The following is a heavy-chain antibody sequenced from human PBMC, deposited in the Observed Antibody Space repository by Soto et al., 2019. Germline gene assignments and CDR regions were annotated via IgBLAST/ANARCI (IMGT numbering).Heavy chain of an antibody. CDR2: IRYDGSGK. Sequence: PGGSLRLSCAASGFSLSNYGMHWVRQAPGKGLEWVSVIRYDGSGKNYVDSVKGRFTISRDNAKSTLYLDINSLRPEDTAVYYCARDLDIVVVPAATYFDYWGQGTLVTVSS. J-gene: IGHJ4*02. CDR3: ARDLDIVVVPAATYFDY. D-gene: IGHD2-2*01. V-gene: IGHV3-33*01. CDR1: GFSLSNYG.